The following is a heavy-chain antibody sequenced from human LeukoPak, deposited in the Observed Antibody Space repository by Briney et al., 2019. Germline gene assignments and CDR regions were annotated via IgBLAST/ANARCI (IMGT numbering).Heavy chain of an antibody. CDR3: ASSGFRIRTDDY. CDR1: GGSISSGSYY. J-gene: IGHJ4*02. D-gene: IGHD2/OR15-2a*01. V-gene: IGHV4-61*02. CDR2: IYTSGST. Sequence: SETLSLTCTVSGGSISSGSYYWSWIRQPAGKGLEWIGRIYTSGSTNYNPSLKSRVTISVDTSKNQFSLKLSSVTVADTAVYYCASSGFRIRTDDYWGQGTLVTVSS.